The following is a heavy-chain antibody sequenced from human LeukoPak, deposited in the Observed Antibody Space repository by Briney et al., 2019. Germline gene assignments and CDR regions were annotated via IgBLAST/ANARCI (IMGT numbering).Heavy chain of an antibody. V-gene: IGHV3-9*01. Sequence: QTGGSLRLSCAASRFTFDDYAMHWVRQAPGKGLEWVSGISWNSGSIGYADSVKGRFTISRDNAKNSLYLQMNSLRDEDTAVYYCARAGCHGVCPSYYYYYGMDVWGQGTTVTVSS. CDR3: ARAGCHGVCPSYYYYYGMDV. CDR2: ISWNSGSI. CDR1: RFTFDDYA. J-gene: IGHJ6*02. D-gene: IGHD2-8*01.